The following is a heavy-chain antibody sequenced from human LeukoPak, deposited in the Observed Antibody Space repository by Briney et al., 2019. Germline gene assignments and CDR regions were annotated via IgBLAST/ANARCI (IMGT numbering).Heavy chain of an antibody. D-gene: IGHD5-18*01. V-gene: IGHV3-21*01. Sequence: GGSLRLSCAASGFTFSSYSLNWVRQAPGKGLEWVSSISSSSYIYYADSVKSRFTISRDNAKNSLYLQMNSLRAEDTAVYYCARESDTAMVFDYWGQGTLVTVSS. J-gene: IGHJ4*02. CDR1: GFTFSSYS. CDR3: ARESDTAMVFDY. CDR2: ISSSSYI.